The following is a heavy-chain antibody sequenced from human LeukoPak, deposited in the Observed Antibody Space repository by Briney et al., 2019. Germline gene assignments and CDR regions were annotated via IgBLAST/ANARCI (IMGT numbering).Heavy chain of an antibody. Sequence: PSQTLSLTCSVSGGSISSGSYYWSWIRQPAGKGLEWIGRFYTSGSTNYNPSLKSRVTISVDTSKNQFSLKLSSVTAADTAVYYCARCLLTTVTRKNWFDPWGQGTLVTVSS. D-gene: IGHD4-17*01. CDR1: GGSISSGSYY. CDR2: FYTSGST. J-gene: IGHJ5*02. V-gene: IGHV4-61*02. CDR3: ARCLLTTVTRKNWFDP.